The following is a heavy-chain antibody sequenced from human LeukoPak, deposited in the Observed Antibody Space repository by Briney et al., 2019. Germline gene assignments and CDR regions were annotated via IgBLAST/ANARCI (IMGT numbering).Heavy chain of an antibody. D-gene: IGHD3/OR15-3a*01. V-gene: IGHV3-23*01. CDR2: VSGSGGIT. J-gene: IGHJ4*02. CDR1: GFTFSSYA. Sequence: GGSLRLSCAASGFTFSSYAMSWVRQAPGKGLEWVSSVSGSGGITYYADSVKGRFTISRDNSKNTLYLQMNSLRAEDTAVYYCAKAYMVFGIRDIYYFDYWGQGTLVTVSS. CDR3: AKAYMVFGIRDIYYFDY.